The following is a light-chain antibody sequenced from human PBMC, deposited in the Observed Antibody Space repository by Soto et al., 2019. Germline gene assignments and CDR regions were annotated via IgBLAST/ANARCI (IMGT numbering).Light chain of an antibody. Sequence: EILLTQSPATLSLTPGDTATLSWKASQRVSKYLAWYKQKPGQAPRLLIYDASARATGIPVRFSGSGSGTEFTLTISSLGPEDFAVYYCQQRHNWPRTFGQGTKVDIK. CDR3: QQRHNWPRT. CDR1: QRVSKY. V-gene: IGKV3-11*01. CDR2: DAS. J-gene: IGKJ1*01.